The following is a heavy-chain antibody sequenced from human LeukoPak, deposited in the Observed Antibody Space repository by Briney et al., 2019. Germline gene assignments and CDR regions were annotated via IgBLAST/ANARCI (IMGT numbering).Heavy chain of an antibody. J-gene: IGHJ4*02. CDR1: GYSISSGYY. V-gene: IGHV4-38-2*02. Sequence: TTSETLSLTCTVSGYSISSGYYWGWIRQPPGKGLEWIGSIYHSGTTYYNPSLKSRVTISVDTSKNQFSLKLSSVTAADTAVYYCAREAPRNYFDYWGQGTLVTVSS. CDR3: AREAPRNYFDY. CDR2: IYHSGTT.